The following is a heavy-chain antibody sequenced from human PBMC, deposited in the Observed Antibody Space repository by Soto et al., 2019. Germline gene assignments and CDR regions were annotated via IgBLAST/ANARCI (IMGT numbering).Heavy chain of an antibody. CDR2: INPNSGGT. Sequence: ASVKVSCKASGYTFTGYYMHWVRQAPGQGLEWMGWINPNSGGTNYAQKFQGRVTMTRDTSISTAYMELSRLRSDDTAVYYCAKPGETGVAIEDAFDIWGQGTMVTVSS. CDR3: AKPGETGVAIEDAFDI. J-gene: IGHJ3*02. V-gene: IGHV1-2*02. CDR1: GYTFTGYY. D-gene: IGHD7-27*01.